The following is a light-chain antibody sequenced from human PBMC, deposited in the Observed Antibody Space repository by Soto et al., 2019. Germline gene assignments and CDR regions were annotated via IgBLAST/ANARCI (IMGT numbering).Light chain of an antibody. Sequence: QSALTQPASVSGSPGQSITISCTGTSSDVGGYNYVSWYQQHPGKVPKLMIXXXXXXXXXXXXXXXXXKSGNTASLTISGXXAEDXADYYCSSYSSRNTHVFGTGTKLTVL. CDR2: XXX. CDR3: SSYSSRNTHV. J-gene: IGLJ1*01. V-gene: IGLV2-14*03. CDR1: SSDVGGYNY.